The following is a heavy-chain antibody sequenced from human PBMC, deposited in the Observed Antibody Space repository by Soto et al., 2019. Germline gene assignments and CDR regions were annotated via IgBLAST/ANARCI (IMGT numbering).Heavy chain of an antibody. D-gene: IGHD3-22*01. Sequence: QVQLQQWGAGLLKPSETLSLTCAVYGGSFSGYYWSWIRQPPGKGLEWIGEINHSGSTNYNPSLKRGVTIQGDTYKNQFSLMLSLVTAADTAVLSCAREQAVSTMIVVVIRYYYYGMDVWGQGTTVTVSS. V-gene: IGHV4-34*01. J-gene: IGHJ6*02. CDR3: AREQAVSTMIVVVIRYYYYGMDV. CDR1: GGSFSGYY. CDR2: INHSGST.